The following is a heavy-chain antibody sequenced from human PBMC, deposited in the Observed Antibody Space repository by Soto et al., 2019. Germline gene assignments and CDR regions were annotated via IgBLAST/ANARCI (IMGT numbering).Heavy chain of an antibody. CDR1: GFTFSSYG. D-gene: IGHD6-19*01. V-gene: IGHV3-33*01. J-gene: IGHJ1*01. CDR3: ARDLAQAVAGISEYFQH. Sequence: PGGSLRLSCAASGFTFSSYGMHWVRQTPGKGLEWVAVIWYDGSNKYYADSVKGRFTISRDNSKNTLYLQMNSLRAEDTAVYYCARDLAQAVAGISEYFQHWGQGTLVTVSS. CDR2: IWYDGSNK.